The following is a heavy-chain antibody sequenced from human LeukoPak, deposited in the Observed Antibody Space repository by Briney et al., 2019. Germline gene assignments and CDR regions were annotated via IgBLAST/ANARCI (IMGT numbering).Heavy chain of an antibody. V-gene: IGHV4-30-2*01. CDR3: ARGGVAAAGDAFDI. Sequence: PSETLSLTCAVSGGSINSGGYSWSWIRQPPGKSLEWIGYIYHSGSTYYNPSLKSRVTISVDRSKNQFSLKLSSVTAADTAVYYCARGGVAAAGDAFDIWGQGTMVTVSS. CDR2: IYHSGST. J-gene: IGHJ3*02. D-gene: IGHD6-13*01. CDR1: GGSINSGGYS.